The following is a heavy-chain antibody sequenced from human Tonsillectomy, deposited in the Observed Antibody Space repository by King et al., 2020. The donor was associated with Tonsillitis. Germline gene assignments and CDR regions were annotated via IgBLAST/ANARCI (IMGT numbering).Heavy chain of an antibody. D-gene: IGHD1-1*01. Sequence: QLQESGPGLVKPSETLSLTCTVSGGSISSYYWSWIRQPPGKGLEWIGYIYYSGSTNYNPSLKSRVTISVDTSKNQFSLKLSSVTAADTAVYYCARERVMMQANVGYFDYWGQGTLVTVSS. V-gene: IGHV4-59*01. CDR1: GGSISSYY. CDR2: IYYSGST. J-gene: IGHJ4*02. CDR3: ARERVMMQANVGYFDY.